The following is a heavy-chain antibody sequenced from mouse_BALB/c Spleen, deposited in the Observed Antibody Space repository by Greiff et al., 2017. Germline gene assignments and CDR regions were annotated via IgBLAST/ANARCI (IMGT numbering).Heavy chain of an antibody. CDR3: TRGFHYFDY. V-gene: IGHV1S81*02. Sequence: QVQLKQSGAELVKPGASVKLSCKASGYTFTSYYMYWVKQRPGQGLEWIGGINPSNGGTNFNEKFKSKATLTVDKSSSTAYMQLSSLTSEDSAVYYCTRGFHYFDYWGQGTTLTVSS. CDR2: INPSNGGT. J-gene: IGHJ2*01. CDR1: GYTFTSYY.